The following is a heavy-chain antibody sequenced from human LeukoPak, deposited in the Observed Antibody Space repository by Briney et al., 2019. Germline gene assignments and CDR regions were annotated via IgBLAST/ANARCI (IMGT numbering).Heavy chain of an antibody. J-gene: IGHJ3*02. D-gene: IGHD3-22*01. CDR1: GYTLTSYY. CDR3: ASIPYYYDSSGYYSVNSVAAFDI. CDR2: INASGGST. V-gene: IGHV1-46*01. Sequence: ASVKVSCKASGYTLTSYYTHWVRHAPGQGLEWMGIINASGGSTSYAQKFQGRVTMPRDTSTSTVYMELSSLRSEDTAVYYCASIPYYYDSSGYYSVNSVAAFDIWGQGTMVTVSS.